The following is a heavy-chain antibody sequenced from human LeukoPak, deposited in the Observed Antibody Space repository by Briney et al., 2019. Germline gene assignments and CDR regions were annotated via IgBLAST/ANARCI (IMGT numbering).Heavy chain of an antibody. J-gene: IGHJ4*02. Sequence: GGSLRLSCAASEFTVSNNYMSWVRQAPGKGLMWFLVLYAGGDTYYADSVKSRFTISRDKSKNPVYLQMNSLRAEDTAVYYCTRGLRYSDYWGQGTLVTVSS. D-gene: IGHD2-21*01. CDR2: LYAGGDT. CDR3: TRGLRYSDY. CDR1: EFTVSNNY. V-gene: IGHV3-53*01.